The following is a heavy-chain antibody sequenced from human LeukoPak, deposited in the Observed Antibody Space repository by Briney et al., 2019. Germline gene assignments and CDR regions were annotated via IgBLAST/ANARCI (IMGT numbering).Heavy chain of an antibody. CDR1: GFAFANQA. CDR3: AKDARRTSGWYFFDY. V-gene: IGHV3-23*01. Sequence: GGSLRLSCAASGFAFANQAMGWVRQASGKGLEWVSVISDSGDITYYADSVKGRFTISRDNSKNTLFLQMNRLRAEDTAVYYCAKDARRTSGWYFFDYWGQGTLVTASS. J-gene: IGHJ4*02. D-gene: IGHD6-19*01. CDR2: ISDSGDIT.